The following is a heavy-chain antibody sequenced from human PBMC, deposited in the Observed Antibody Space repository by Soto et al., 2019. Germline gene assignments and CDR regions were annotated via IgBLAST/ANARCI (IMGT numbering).Heavy chain of an antibody. V-gene: IGHV4-59*01. CDR1: GGSISNYY. CDR2: IFYSGST. J-gene: IGHJ6*02. D-gene: IGHD3-3*01. Sequence: SETLSLTCSVSGGSISNYYWSWIRQPPGKGLEWIGYIFYSGSTNYNPSLKSRVTISVDTSKNQFSLKLNSVTAADTAVYYCARVLDTRGTEYYYGMDVWGQGTTVTVSS. CDR3: ARVLDTRGTEYYYGMDV.